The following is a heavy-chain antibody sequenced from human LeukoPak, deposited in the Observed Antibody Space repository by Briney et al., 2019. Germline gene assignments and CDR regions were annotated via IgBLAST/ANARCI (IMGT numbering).Heavy chain of an antibody. CDR3: ARESIVVVPTTMDDASDI. J-gene: IGHJ3*02. CDR1: GFTFSSYA. V-gene: IGHV3-23*01. CDR2: ISGSGGST. Sequence: GGSLRLSCAASGFTFSSYAMSWVRQAPGKGLEWVSAISGSGGSTYYADSVKGRFTISRDNSKNTLYLQMNSLRAEDTAVYYCARESIVVVPTTMDDASDIWGQGTMVTVSS. D-gene: IGHD2-2*01.